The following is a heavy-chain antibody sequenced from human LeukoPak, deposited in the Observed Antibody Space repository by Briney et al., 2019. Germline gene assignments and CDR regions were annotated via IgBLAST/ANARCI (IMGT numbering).Heavy chain of an antibody. CDR1: GYSISSGYY. J-gene: IGHJ5*02. CDR3: ARGRLERRGGLFNWFDP. Sequence: PSETLSLTCTVSGYSISSGYYWSWIRQPPGKGLEWIGYIYYSGSTNYNPSLKSRVTISVDTSKNQFSLKLSSVTAADTAVYYCARGRLERRGGLFNWFDPWGQGTLVTVSS. CDR2: IYYSGST. V-gene: IGHV4-61*01. D-gene: IGHD1-1*01.